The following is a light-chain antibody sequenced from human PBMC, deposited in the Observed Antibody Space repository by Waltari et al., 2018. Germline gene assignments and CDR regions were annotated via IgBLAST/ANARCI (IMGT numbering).Light chain of an antibody. CDR3: QKCDSVPFT. V-gene: IGKV1-27*01. CDR1: QSIGSN. J-gene: IGKJ3*01. Sequence: IQMTQSPSSLSASVGDHVTINCRASQSIGSNLAWYQQKPGEVPKLLIYAASTLQSEVPVRFRGSGSGTDFTLTISSLQPEDVATYYCQKCDSVPFTFGPGTKLDIK. CDR2: AAS.